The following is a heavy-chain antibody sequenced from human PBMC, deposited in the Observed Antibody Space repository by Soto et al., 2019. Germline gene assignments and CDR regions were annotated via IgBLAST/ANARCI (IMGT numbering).Heavy chain of an antibody. Sequence: ASVKVSCKTSGDSFNDYYIHWVRQAPGQGLELMGWINPNGGVTKYAQKFRGRVTVTRDTSIRTVYMELSSLRSDDTAVYYCARESGGATATLDYYYFYMDVWGKGTTVTVSS. V-gene: IGHV1-2*02. CDR2: INPNGGVT. CDR1: GDSFNDYY. J-gene: IGHJ6*03. CDR3: ARESGGATATLDYYYFYMDV. D-gene: IGHD5-12*01.